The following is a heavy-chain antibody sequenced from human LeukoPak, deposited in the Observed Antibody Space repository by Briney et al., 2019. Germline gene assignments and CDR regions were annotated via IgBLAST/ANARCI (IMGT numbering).Heavy chain of an antibody. V-gene: IGHV4-34*01. Sequence: SETLSLTCAVYGGSFSGYYWSWIRQPPGKGLEWIGEINHSGSTNNNPSLKSRVTISVDTSKNQFSLKLSSVTAADTAVYYCARGLPIAVAVPFDYWGQGTLVTVSS. CDR2: INHSGST. D-gene: IGHD6-19*01. J-gene: IGHJ4*02. CDR1: GGSFSGYY. CDR3: ARGLPIAVAVPFDY.